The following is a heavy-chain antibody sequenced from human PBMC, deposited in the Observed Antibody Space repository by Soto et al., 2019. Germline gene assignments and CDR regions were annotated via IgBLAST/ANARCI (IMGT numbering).Heavy chain of an antibody. J-gene: IGHJ4*02. CDR2: IYYSGST. V-gene: IGHV4-59*01. CDR3: ARRYGPSFDY. Sequence: PSETLSLTCTVSGGSMISYYWSWIRQPPGKGLEWIGYIYYSGSTNYNPSLKSRVTISVDTSKNQFSLKLSSVTAADTAVYYCARRYGPSFDYWGQGTLVTVS. CDR1: GGSMISYY. D-gene: IGHD4-17*01.